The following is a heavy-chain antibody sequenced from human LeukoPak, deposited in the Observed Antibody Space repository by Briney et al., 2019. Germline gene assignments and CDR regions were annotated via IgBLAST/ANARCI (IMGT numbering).Heavy chain of an antibody. CDR2: IITNYGTT. CDR1: GCTFINYA. J-gene: IGHJ4*02. V-gene: IGHV1-69*13. CDR3: ARPRTYYDFWRGYPPFDY. D-gene: IGHD3-3*01. Sequence: SVKVPCKASGCTFINYAISWVRQAPGQGLEWMGGIITNYGTTNYAQKYQGRVTITADESTTTVYMELSSLRSEDTAVYYCARPRTYYDFWRGYPPFDYWGQGTLVTVSS.